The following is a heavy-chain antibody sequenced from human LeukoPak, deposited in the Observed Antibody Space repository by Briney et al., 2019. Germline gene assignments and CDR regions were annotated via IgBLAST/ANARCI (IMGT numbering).Heavy chain of an antibody. J-gene: IGHJ3*02. CDR3: ARDGYSSSSWDAFDI. Sequence: ASLKVSCKASGYTFTGYYMHWVRQTPGQGLEWMGWINPNSGGTNYAQKCQGRVTMTRDTSISTAYMELSRLRSDDTAVYYCARDGYSSSSWDAFDIWGQGTMVTVSS. CDR1: GYTFTGYY. V-gene: IGHV1-2*02. CDR2: INPNSGGT. D-gene: IGHD6-6*01.